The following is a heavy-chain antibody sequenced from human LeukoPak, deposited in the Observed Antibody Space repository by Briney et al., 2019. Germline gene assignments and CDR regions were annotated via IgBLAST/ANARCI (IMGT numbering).Heavy chain of an antibody. J-gene: IGHJ4*02. CDR1: GGSISSGGYY. V-gene: IGHV4-30-2*01. Sequence: SQTPSLTCTVSGGSISSGGYYWGWIRQPPGKGLEWIGYIYHSGSTYYNPSLKSRLTISVDRSKNQFSLKLSSVTAADTAVYYCARGLPSYYYDRSGSRAKYYFDYWGQGTLVTVSS. CDR2: IYHSGST. D-gene: IGHD3-22*01. CDR3: ARGLPSYYYDRSGSRAKYYFDY.